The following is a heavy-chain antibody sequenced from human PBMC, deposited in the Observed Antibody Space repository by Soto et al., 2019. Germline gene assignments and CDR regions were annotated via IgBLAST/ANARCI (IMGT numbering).Heavy chain of an antibody. D-gene: IGHD2-15*01. CDR2: ISWNSNII. J-gene: IGHJ4*02. Sequence: VQLEESGGGLVQPGRSLRLSCAASGFTFDDYAMHWVRRVPGKGLEWVSSISWNSNIIGYADSVKGRFTISRDNAKNSLYLQMNSLRPEDTALYYCAKGGPDGFCSGGRCYFDYWGQGTLVTVSS. CDR3: AKGGPDGFCSGGRCYFDY. CDR1: GFTFDDYA. V-gene: IGHV3-9*01.